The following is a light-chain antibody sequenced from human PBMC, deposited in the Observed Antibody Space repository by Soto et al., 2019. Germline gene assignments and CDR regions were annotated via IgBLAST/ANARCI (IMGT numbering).Light chain of an antibody. CDR3: QQYNSWPET. V-gene: IGKV3-15*01. CDR1: QSVSSSY. Sequence: EIVLTQSPGTLSLSPGERTTLSCRARQSVSSSYLAWYQQKPGQAPRLLIYAASNRATGIPARFSGSGSGTEFTLTISSLQSEDFAVYYCQQYNSWPETFGQGTKVDIK. CDR2: AAS. J-gene: IGKJ1*01.